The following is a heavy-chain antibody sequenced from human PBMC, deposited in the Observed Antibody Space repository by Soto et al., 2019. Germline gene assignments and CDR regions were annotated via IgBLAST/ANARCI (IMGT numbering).Heavy chain of an antibody. CDR2: ISAYNGNT. CDR3: ARDKIPRYSSSWYYYYYGMDV. D-gene: IGHD6-13*01. CDR1: GYTFTSYG. Sequence: AVKVSCKASGYTFTSYGISWVRQAPGQGLEWMGWISAYNGNTNYAQKLQGRVTMTTDTSTSTAYMELRSLRSDDTAVYYCARDKIPRYSSSWYYYYYGMDVWGQGTTVTVSS. J-gene: IGHJ6*02. V-gene: IGHV1-18*01.